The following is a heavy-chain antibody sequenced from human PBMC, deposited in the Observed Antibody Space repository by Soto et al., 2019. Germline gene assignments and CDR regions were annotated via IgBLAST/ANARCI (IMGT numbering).Heavy chain of an antibody. CDR1: GDSISRSYW. Sequence: SDTLSLTCAVPGDSISRSYWWSWVRQLPGKGLEWIGEIYHSGSTIYNPSLQSRVTLSVDKSKNEFSLKMSSVTDADTAVYYCTGKFGQLVADAFDIWGQGTMVT. D-gene: IGHD3-10*01. J-gene: IGHJ3*02. V-gene: IGHV4-4*02. CDR3: TGKFGQLVADAFDI. CDR2: IYHSGST.